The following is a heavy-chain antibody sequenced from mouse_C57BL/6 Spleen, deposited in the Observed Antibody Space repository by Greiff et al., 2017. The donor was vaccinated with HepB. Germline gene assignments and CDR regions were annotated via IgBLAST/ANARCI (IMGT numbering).Heavy chain of an antibody. D-gene: IGHD1-1*01. CDR3: ARRSNYYGSEDEYFDV. CDR1: GFTFSDYY. V-gene: IGHV5-12*01. Sequence: EVQLVESGGGLVQPGGSLKLSCAASGFTFSDYYMYWVRQTPEKRLEWVAYISNGGGSTYYPDTVKGRFTISRDNAKNTLYLQMSRLKSEDTAMYYCARRSNYYGSEDEYFDVWGTGTTVTVSS. J-gene: IGHJ1*03. CDR2: ISNGGGST.